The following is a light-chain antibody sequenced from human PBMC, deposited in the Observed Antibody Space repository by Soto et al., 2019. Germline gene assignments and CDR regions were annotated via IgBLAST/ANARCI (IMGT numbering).Light chain of an antibody. V-gene: IGKV1-5*01. Sequence: DIRLTQSPATLSASVGDRVTITCRASQNIRNYVAWYQQIPGKAPRLLIYDASSLESGVPSSFSGSVYGTEFNLTISSLQPDDFATYYCQQYNSYSWTFGQGTKVDIK. J-gene: IGKJ1*01. CDR1: QNIRNY. CDR3: QQYNSYSWT. CDR2: DAS.